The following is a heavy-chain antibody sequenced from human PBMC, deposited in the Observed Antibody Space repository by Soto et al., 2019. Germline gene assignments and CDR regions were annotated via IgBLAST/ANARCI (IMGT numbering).Heavy chain of an antibody. CDR2: IYHSGST. D-gene: IGHD3-3*01. V-gene: IGHV4-4*02. CDR1: GDSMSNTNW. CDR3: AKTTLRRLRFVETH. Sequence: PSETLSLTCTVSGDSMSNTNWWSWVRQPPGKGLEWIGEIYHSGSTNYNPSFKSRATISVDKSKNQFSLNLTSVTAADTAVYYCAKTTLRRLRFVETHWGQGTLVTVSS. J-gene: IGHJ4*02.